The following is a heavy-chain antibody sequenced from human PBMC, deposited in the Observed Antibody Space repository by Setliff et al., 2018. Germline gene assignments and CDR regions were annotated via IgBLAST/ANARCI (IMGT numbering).Heavy chain of an antibody. CDR1: GYTLTELS. CDR3: AADYYDSSGYGY. CDR2: FDPEDGET. V-gene: IGHV1-24*01. Sequence: ASVKVSCKVSGYTLTELSMHWVRQAPGKGLEWMGGFDPEDGETIYAQKFQGRVTKTEDTSTDTAYMELSSLRSEDTAVYCCAADYYDSSGYGYWGQGTLVTVSS. D-gene: IGHD3-22*01. J-gene: IGHJ4*02.